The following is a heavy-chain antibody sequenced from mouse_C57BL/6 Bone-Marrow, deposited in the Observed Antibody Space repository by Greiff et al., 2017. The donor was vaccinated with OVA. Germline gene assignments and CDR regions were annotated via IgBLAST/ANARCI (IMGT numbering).Heavy chain of an antibody. J-gene: IGHJ4*01. Sequence: VQLQESGPGLVQPSQSLSITCTVSGFSLTSYGVHWVRQSPGKGLEWLGVIWSGGSTDYNAAFISRLSISKDNSKSQVFFKMNSLQADDTAIYYCARKDYYGSSSYYAMDYWGQGTSVTVSS. CDR2: IWSGGST. D-gene: IGHD1-1*01. CDR1: GFSLTSYG. V-gene: IGHV2-2*01. CDR3: ARKDYYGSSSYYAMDY.